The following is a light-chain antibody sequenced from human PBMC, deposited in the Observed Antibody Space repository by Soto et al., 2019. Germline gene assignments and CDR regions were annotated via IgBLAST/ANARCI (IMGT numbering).Light chain of an antibody. V-gene: IGKV1-33*01. J-gene: IGKJ2*01. Sequence: DIQMTQSPSSLSASVGDRVTITCQASQDIQNYINWYQHTPGKAPKPLIFDASNLQPGVASRFSGRASGTDFFLTISSLHPEDFATYFCQQHHDFPYTFGQGTKVDIK. CDR2: DAS. CDR3: QQHHDFPYT. CDR1: QDIQNY.